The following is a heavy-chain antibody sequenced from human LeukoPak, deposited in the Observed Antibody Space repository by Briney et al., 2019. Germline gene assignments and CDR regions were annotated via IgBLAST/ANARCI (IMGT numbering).Heavy chain of an antibody. D-gene: IGHD2-15*01. CDR2: MNPNSGNT. CDR1: GYTFTSYD. V-gene: IGHV1-8*03. CDR3: ARVRSPSDTVVVVAASYDLDY. J-gene: IGHJ4*02. Sequence: ASVKVSCKASGYTFTSYDINWVRQATGQGLEWMGWMNPNSGNTGYAQKFQGRVTITRNTSISTAYMELSSLRSEDTAVYYCARVRSPSDTVVVVAASYDLDYWGQGTLVTVSS.